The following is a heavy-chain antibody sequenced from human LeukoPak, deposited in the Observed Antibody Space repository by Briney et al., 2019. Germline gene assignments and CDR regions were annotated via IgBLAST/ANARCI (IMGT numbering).Heavy chain of an antibody. CDR1: GFTFSSYT. J-gene: IGHJ3*02. D-gene: IGHD3-22*01. V-gene: IGHV3-53*01. Sequence: GGSLRLSCAASGFTFSSYTMSWVRQAPGKGLEWVSVTYTGGNSYYAGSVQGRFIISRDISKNTLYLQMNNLRAEDSALYYCARGGRGSAAVVAPRSFDIWGQGTMVTVSS. CDR2: TYTGGNS. CDR3: ARGGRGSAAVVAPRSFDI.